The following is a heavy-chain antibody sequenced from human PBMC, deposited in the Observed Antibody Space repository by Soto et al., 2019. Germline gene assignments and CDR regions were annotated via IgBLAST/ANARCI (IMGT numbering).Heavy chain of an antibody. D-gene: IGHD4-17*01. Sequence: QVQLVQSGAEVKKPGSSVKVSCKASGGTFSSYAISWVRQAPGQGLEWMGGIIPIFGTANYAQKFQGRVTITADESTISAYVELISWRCEDTAVYYCARDPRYVDGKWFDPWGQGTLGTGSS. CDR3: ARDPRYVDGKWFDP. J-gene: IGHJ5*02. V-gene: IGHV1-69*01. CDR1: GGTFSSYA. CDR2: IIPIFGTA.